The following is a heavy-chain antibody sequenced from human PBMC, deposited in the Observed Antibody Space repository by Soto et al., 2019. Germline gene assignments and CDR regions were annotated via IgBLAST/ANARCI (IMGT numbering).Heavy chain of an antibody. Sequence: QVQLVQSGAEVKKPGDSVKVSCKASGYTFTSYDSNWVRQATGQGLEWMGWMNPNSGNTGYAQKFQGRVTMTRNTSISTAYMELSSLRSEDTAVYYCARVYDFWSGYYLGYYYYMDVWGKGTTVTVSS. CDR3: ARVYDFWSGYYLGYYYYMDV. J-gene: IGHJ6*03. D-gene: IGHD3-3*01. CDR1: GYTFTSYD. CDR2: MNPNSGNT. V-gene: IGHV1-8*01.